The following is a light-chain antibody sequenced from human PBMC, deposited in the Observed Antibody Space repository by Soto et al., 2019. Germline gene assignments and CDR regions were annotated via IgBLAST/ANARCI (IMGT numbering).Light chain of an antibody. V-gene: IGKV3-15*01. Sequence: EIVMTQSPATLSVSPGERATLSCRASQSVSSNLAWYQQKPGQAPRLLIYGASTRATGIPARFSGSGSGTGLTLTISSLQSEDFEVYYCQQYNNWPLTFGGGTKVDIK. CDR1: QSVSSN. CDR3: QQYNNWPLT. J-gene: IGKJ4*01. CDR2: GAS.